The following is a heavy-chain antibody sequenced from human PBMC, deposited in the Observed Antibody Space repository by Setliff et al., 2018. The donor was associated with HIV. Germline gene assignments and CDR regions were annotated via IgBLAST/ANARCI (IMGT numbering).Heavy chain of an antibody. CDR2: INAGNGNT. V-gene: IGHV1-3*01. CDR1: GYTFTSYA. CDR3: AGSILTGYYTFGADY. Sequence: GASVKVSCKASGYTFTSYAMHWVRQAPGQRLEWMGWINAGNGNTKYSQKFQGRVTITRDTSASTAYMELSSLRSEDTALYYCAGSILTGYYTFGADYWGQGTLVTVSS. J-gene: IGHJ4*02. D-gene: IGHD3-9*01.